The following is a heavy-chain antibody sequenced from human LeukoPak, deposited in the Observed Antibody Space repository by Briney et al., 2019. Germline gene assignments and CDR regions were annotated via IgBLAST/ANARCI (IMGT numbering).Heavy chain of an antibody. CDR3: AKDITIAASGQLFDY. CDR1: GFTVSSNY. D-gene: IGHD6-13*01. Sequence: GGYLRLSCAASGFTVSSNYMSWVRQAPGKGLEWVSVIYSGGSTYYADSVKGRFTISRDNAKNSLYLQMNSLRAEDTALYYCAKDITIAASGQLFDYWGQGTLVTVSS. J-gene: IGHJ4*02. V-gene: IGHV3-53*05. CDR2: IYSGGST.